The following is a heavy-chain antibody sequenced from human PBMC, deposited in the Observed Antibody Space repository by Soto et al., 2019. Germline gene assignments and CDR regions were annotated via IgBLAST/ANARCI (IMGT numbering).Heavy chain of an antibody. D-gene: IGHD3-16*01. CDR3: ATVKLGSYDWFDP. CDR1: GFTFSNYW. Sequence: GGSLRLSCAASGFTFSNYWMHWVRQAPGKGLMWVSRINPDGSRTTYADSVKGRFAISRDNAKNTLYLQMNSLRADDTSVYYCATVKLGSYDWFDPWGQGTLVTVSS. CDR2: INPDGSRT. V-gene: IGHV3-74*01. J-gene: IGHJ5*02.